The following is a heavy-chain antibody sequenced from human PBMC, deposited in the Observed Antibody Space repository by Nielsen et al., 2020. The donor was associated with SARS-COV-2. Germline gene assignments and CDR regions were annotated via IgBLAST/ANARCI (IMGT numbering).Heavy chain of an antibody. J-gene: IGHJ5*02. V-gene: IGHV1-24*01. Sequence: ASVKVSCKVSGYTLTELSMHWVRQAPGKGLEWMGGFDPEDGETIYAQKFQGRVTMTEDTSTDTAYMELSSLRSEDTAVYYCARDPQYYDFWSGYYTGKGGGWFDPWGQGTLVTVSS. CDR3: ARDPQYYDFWSGYYTGKGGGWFDP. D-gene: IGHD3-3*01. CDR2: FDPEDGET. CDR1: GYTLTELS.